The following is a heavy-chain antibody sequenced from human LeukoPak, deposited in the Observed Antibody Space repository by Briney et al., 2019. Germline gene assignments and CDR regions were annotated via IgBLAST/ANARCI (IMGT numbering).Heavy chain of an antibody. J-gene: IGHJ4*02. CDR3: ARDLRWTYYDSSGYFDY. CDR1: GYTFTGYY. D-gene: IGHD3-22*01. V-gene: IGHV1-18*04. CDR2: ISAYNGNT. Sequence: ASVKVSCKASGYTFTGYYMHWVRQAPGQGLEWMGWISAYNGNTNYAQKLQGRVTMTTDTSTSTAYMELRSLRSDDTAVYYCARDLRWTYYDSSGYFDYWGQGTLVTVSS.